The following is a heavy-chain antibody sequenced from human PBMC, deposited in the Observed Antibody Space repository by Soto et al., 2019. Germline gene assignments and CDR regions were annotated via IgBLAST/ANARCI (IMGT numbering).Heavy chain of an antibody. J-gene: IGHJ4*02. V-gene: IGHV4-59*01. D-gene: IGHD1-26*01. CDR2: IYYSGST. Sequence: QVQLQESGPGLVKPSETLSLTCTVSGGSISSYYWSWIRQPPGKGLEWIGYIYYSGSTNYNPSLKSRVTISVDTSKNQFSLKLSSVTAADTAVYYCARGYSGSYLLFYWGQGTLVTVSS. CDR3: ARGYSGSYLLFY. CDR1: GGSISSYY.